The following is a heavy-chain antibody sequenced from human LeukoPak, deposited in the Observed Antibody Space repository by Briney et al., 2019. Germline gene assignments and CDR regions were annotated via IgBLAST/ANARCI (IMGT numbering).Heavy chain of an antibody. Sequence: GESLRISCKGSGYSFTSHWITWVRQMPGQGLEWMGRIDPSDSYTNYSPSFQGHVTISADKSSSTAYLQWTSLKASDTAMYYCARLAVTGLEFDNWGQGTLVTVSS. D-gene: IGHD4-17*01. CDR2: IDPSDSYT. CDR3: ARLAVTGLEFDN. V-gene: IGHV5-10-1*01. CDR1: GYSFTSHW. J-gene: IGHJ4*02.